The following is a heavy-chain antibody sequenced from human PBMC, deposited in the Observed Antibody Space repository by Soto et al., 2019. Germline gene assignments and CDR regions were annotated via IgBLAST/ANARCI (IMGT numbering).Heavy chain of an antibody. V-gene: IGHV4-39*01. J-gene: IGHJ5*02. CDR2: IYYSGST. CDR1: GGSISSSSYY. CDR3: ARQERFLEWFEASCCWFDP. Sequence: SETLSLTCTVSGGSISSSSYYWGWIRQPPGKGLEWIGSIYYSGSTYYNPSLKSRVTISVDTSKNQSSLKLSSVTAADTAVYYCARQERFLEWFEASCCWFDPWGQGTLVTVSS. D-gene: IGHD3-3*01.